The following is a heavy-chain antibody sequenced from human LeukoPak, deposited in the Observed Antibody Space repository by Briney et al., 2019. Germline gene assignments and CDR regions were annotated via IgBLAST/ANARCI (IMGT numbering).Heavy chain of an antibody. V-gene: IGHV4-31*03. CDR1: GGSISSGGSY. J-gene: IGHJ4*02. CDR2: IYYSGST. D-gene: IGHD3-3*01. Sequence: SETLSLTCTVAGGSISSGGSYWSWIRQHPGKGLERIGYIYYSGSTYYNPSLKSRVTISIDTSKNQFSLRLSSVTAADTAVYFCARDSITEFDSWGQGTLVTVSS. CDR3: ARDSITEFDS.